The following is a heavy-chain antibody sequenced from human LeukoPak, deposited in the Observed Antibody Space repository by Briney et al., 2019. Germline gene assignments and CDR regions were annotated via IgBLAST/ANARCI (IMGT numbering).Heavy chain of an antibody. CDR2: IYYSGST. CDR3: ARVVPAAMVYYYYYYMDV. CDR1: GGSISSGGYY. V-gene: IGHV4-31*03. D-gene: IGHD2-2*01. Sequence: SQTLSLTCTVSGGSISSGGYYWSWIRQHPGKGLEWIGYIYYSGSTYYNPSLKSRVTISVDTSKNQFSLKLSSVTAADTAVYYCARVVPAAMVYYYYYYMDVWGKGTTVTVSS. J-gene: IGHJ6*03.